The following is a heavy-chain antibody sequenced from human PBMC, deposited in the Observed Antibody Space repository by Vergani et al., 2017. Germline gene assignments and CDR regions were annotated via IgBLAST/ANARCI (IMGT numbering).Heavy chain of an antibody. V-gene: IGHV3-23*03. CDR3: ARGDNYYGSGSYP. CDR2: IYSGGST. D-gene: IGHD3-10*01. Sequence: EVQLLESGGGLVQPGGSLRLSCAASGFTFSSYAMSWVRQAPGKGLEWVSVIYSGGSTYYADSVKGRFTISRDNAKNSLYLQMNSLRAEDTAVYYCARGDNYYGSGSYPWGQGTLVTVSS. CDR1: GFTFSSYA. J-gene: IGHJ5*02.